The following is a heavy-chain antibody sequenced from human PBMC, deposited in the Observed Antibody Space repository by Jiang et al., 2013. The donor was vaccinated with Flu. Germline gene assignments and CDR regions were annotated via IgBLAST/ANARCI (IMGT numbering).Heavy chain of an antibody. CDR3: ARGSDRLYDILTGYSGMDV. D-gene: IGHD3-9*01. J-gene: IGHJ6*02. CDR1: GGSFSGYY. CDR2: INHSGST. V-gene: IGHV4-34*01. Sequence: LLKPSETLSLTCAVYGGSFSGYYWSWIRQPPGKGLEWIGEINHSGSTNYNPSLKSRVTISVDTSKNQFSLKLSSVTAADTAVYYCARGSDRLYDILTGYSGMDVWGQGTTVTVSS.